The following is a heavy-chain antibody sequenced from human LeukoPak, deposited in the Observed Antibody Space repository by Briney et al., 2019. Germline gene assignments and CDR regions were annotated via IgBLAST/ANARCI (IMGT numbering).Heavy chain of an antibody. CDR1: GYXFTSYY. D-gene: IGHD6-19*01. J-gene: IGHJ4*02. V-gene: IGHV1-46*01. CDR2: INPSGGST. CDR3: ARVHTSGWYGGPLDY. Sequence: ASVNVSCKTSGYXFTSYYMHWVRQAPGQGLEWMGIINPSGGSTTSAQKFQGRVTMTRDTSTSTVYMELSSLRSEDTALYYCARVHTSGWYGGPLDYWGQGTLVTVSS.